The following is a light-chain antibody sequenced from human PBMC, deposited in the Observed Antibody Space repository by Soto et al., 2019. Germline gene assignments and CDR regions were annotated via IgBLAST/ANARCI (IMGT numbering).Light chain of an antibody. CDR3: QQYNSYSPYT. V-gene: IGKV1-5*01. J-gene: IGKJ2*01. CDR2: DVS. Sequence: DIQMTQSPSTLSASVGDRVTITCRASQRINNWLAWYQQKPGKAPKLLIYDVSSLESGVPSRFSGSGGGTEFTLTISSLQPDDFASYYCQQYNSYSPYTFCQGTKLEIK. CDR1: QRINNW.